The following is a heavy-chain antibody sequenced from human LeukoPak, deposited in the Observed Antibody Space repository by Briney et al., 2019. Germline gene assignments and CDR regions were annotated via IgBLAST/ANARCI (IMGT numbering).Heavy chain of an antibody. J-gene: IGHJ4*02. V-gene: IGHV4-59*02. CDR3: ARGGGYFNY. D-gene: IGHD3-16*01. Sequence: SETLSLTCTVSGGSVSSDYWSWIRQPPGKGLEWIGYIYFSGSTNYNPSLKSRVTISVDTSKTQLSLKLSSVTAADTAVYYCARGGGYFNYWGQGTLVTVSS. CDR2: IYFSGST. CDR1: GGSVSSDY.